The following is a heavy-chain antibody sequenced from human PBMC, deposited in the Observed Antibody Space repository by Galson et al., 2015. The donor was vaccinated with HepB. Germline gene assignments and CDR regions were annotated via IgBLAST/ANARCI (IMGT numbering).Heavy chain of an antibody. CDR3: ARLTYDSTGYHYAY. Sequence: SLRLSCAASQFTFSNYDMHWVRQVSGKGLEWVAAIGRAGDTYYADSVKSRFTISRENALRSFYLQMNSLSAGDTAVYYCARLTYDSTGYHYAYWGQGTLVTVSS. V-gene: IGHV3-13*04. D-gene: IGHD3-22*01. J-gene: IGHJ4*02. CDR2: IGRAGDT. CDR1: QFTFSNYD.